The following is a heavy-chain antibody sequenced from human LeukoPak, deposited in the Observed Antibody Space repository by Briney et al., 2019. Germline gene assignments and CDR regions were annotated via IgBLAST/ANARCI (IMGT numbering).Heavy chain of an antibody. CDR3: TRDSSGYDSNDY. D-gene: IGHD5-12*01. CDR1: GFTFGDYA. CDR2: IRSKAYGGTT. Sequence: PGRSLRLSCTASGFTFGDYAMSWVRQAPGKGLEWVGFIRSKAYGGTTEYAASVKGRFTISRDDSKSIAYLQMNSLKTEDTAVYYYTRDSSGYDSNDYWGQGTLVTVSS. V-gene: IGHV3-49*04. J-gene: IGHJ4*02.